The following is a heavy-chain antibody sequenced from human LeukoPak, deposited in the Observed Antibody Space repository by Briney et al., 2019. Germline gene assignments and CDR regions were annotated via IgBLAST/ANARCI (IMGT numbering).Heavy chain of an antibody. V-gene: IGHV3-30*02. CDR2: IRYDGGNK. Sequence: GGSLRLSCAASGFTFSSYGMHWVRQAPGKGLEWVAFIRYDGGNKYYADSVKGRFTISRDNAKNSLYLQMNSLRAEDTAVYYCARGLSRNDYWGQGTLVTVSS. CDR1: GFTFSSYG. J-gene: IGHJ4*02. D-gene: IGHD3-16*01. CDR3: ARGLSRNDY.